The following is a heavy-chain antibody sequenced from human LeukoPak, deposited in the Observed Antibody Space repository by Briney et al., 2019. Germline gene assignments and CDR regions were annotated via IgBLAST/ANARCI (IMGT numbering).Heavy chain of an antibody. J-gene: IGHJ4*02. CDR1: GGYVNRGTFF. CDR2: ISNSGST. CDR3: ARSPSGYRFDS. Sequence: SETLSLTCAVSGGYVNRGTFFWTWIRKPPGKGLEWIGYISNSGSTNYHPSLKSRVSISSDTSKTQFTLKLTSVTAADTAVYYCARSPSGYRFDSWGQGTLVTVSS. D-gene: IGHD3-22*01. V-gene: IGHV4-61*01.